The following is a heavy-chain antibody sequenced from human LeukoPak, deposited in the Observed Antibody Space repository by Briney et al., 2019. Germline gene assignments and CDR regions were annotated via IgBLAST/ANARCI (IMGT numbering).Heavy chain of an antibody. V-gene: IGHV3-64D*06. D-gene: IGHD2-2*01. Sequence: GGSLRLSCSASGFTFSTYAMHWVRQAPGKGLEYVSSISSSGTSTYYTDSVKGRFTISRDNSKNTLNLQMSSLRVEDTAVYYCVKDQKKVVPAAAGGMDVWGKGTTVTVSS. J-gene: IGHJ6*04. CDR1: GFTFSTYA. CDR2: ISSSGTST. CDR3: VKDQKKVVPAAAGGMDV.